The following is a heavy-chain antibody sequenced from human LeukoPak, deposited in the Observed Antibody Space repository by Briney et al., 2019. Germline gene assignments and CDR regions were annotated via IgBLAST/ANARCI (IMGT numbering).Heavy chain of an antibody. CDR1: GFTFSSYW. J-gene: IGHJ5*02. V-gene: IGHV3-7*01. CDR3: ARFVVMPAAPGGWFDP. CDR2: IKQDESEK. Sequence: GGSLRLSCAASGFTFSSYWMTWVRQAPGEGLEWVANIKQDESEKYYVDSVRGRFTISRDNAKDSLFLQMNSLRADDTAVYFCARFVVMPAAPGGWFDPWGQGTLVTVSS. D-gene: IGHD2-2*01.